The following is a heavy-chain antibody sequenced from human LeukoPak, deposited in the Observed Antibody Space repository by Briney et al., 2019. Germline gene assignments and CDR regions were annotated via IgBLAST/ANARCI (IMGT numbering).Heavy chain of an antibody. CDR1: GFTFGSYA. Sequence: GGSLRLSCAASGFTFGSYAMSWVRQAPGKGLEWVAAISGSGGSTYYADSVKGRSTSSRDNFKNTLYLQMNSLRAEDTAVYYCAKEVIVGVSFDYWGQGTLVTVSS. CDR3: AKEVIVGVSFDY. CDR2: ISGSGGST. V-gene: IGHV3-23*01. D-gene: IGHD1-26*01. J-gene: IGHJ4*02.